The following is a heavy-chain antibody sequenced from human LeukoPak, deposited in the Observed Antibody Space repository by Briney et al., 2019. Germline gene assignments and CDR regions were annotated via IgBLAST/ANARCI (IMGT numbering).Heavy chain of an antibody. J-gene: IGHJ3*02. CDR1: GGSVSSGSYY. CDR2: IYYSGST. V-gene: IGHV4-61*01. CDR3: ARMYYYGSGSPSYAFDI. Sequence: SETLPLTCTVSGGSVSSGSYYWSWIRQPPGKGLEWIGYIYYSGSTNYNPSLKSRVTISVDTSKNQFSLKLSSVTAADTAVYYCARMYYYGSGSPSYAFDIWGQGTMVTVSS. D-gene: IGHD3-10*01.